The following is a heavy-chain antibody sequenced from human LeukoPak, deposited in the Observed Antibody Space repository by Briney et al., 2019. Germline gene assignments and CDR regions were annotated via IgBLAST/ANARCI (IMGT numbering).Heavy chain of an antibody. V-gene: IGHV4-59*01. CDR2: IYYSGST. CDR1: GGSISSYY. CDR3: ARRDRISSSFDY. J-gene: IGHJ4*02. Sequence: SETLSLTCTASGGSISSYYWSWIRQAPGKGLEWIGYIYYSGSTNYNPSLKSRVTISVDTSKNQFSLKLSSVTAADTAVYYCARRDRISSSFDYWGQGTLVTVSS. D-gene: IGHD6-13*01.